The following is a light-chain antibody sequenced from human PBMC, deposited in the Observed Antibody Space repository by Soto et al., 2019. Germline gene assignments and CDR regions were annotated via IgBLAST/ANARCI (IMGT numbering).Light chain of an antibody. CDR2: KDS. J-gene: IGLJ2*01. CDR3: QSADSNDNVV. V-gene: IGLV3-25*03. CDR1: ALPKQY. Sequence: SYELTQPPSVSVSPGQTARITCSGDALPKQYVYWYQQKPGQAPVLVIYKDSERPSGIPERFSGSSSGTTVTLTISGVQAEDEADYYCQSADSNDNVVFGGGTKLTVL.